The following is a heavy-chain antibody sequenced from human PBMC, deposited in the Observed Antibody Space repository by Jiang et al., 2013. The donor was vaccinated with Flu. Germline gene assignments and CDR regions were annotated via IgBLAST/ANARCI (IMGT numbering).Heavy chain of an antibody. D-gene: IGHD1-26*01. Sequence: QSGAEVKKPGASVRVSCKTSGYTFTSYGISWVRQAPGQGLEWMGWISAYNGNTNYAQKLQVRVTMTTDTSTNTAYMELRSLRSDDTAVYYCARDTAIVPLTPVSHYYGMDVWGQGTT. CDR1: GYTFTSYG. CDR2: ISAYNGNT. V-gene: IGHV1-18*01. J-gene: IGHJ6*02. CDR3: ARDTAIVPLTPVSHYYGMDV.